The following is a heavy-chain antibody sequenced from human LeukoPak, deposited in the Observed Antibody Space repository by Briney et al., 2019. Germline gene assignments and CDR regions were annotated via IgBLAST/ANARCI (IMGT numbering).Heavy chain of an antibody. J-gene: IGHJ6*02. Sequence: GGSLRLSCAASGFTFSSYGMHWVRQAPGKGLEWVAVIWYDGSNKYYADSVKGRFTISRDNSKNTLCLQMNSLRAEDTAVYYCARVYDLIYGMDVWGQGTTVTVSS. CDR2: IWYDGSNK. CDR1: GFTFSSYG. D-gene: IGHD2-8*01. CDR3: ARVYDLIYGMDV. V-gene: IGHV3-33*01.